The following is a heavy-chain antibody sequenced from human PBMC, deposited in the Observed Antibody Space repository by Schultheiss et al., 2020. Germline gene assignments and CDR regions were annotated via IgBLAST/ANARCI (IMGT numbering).Heavy chain of an antibody. D-gene: IGHD5-24*01. V-gene: IGHV3-11*01. CDR1: GFTFSDYY. Sequence: GESLKISCAASGFTFSDYYMSWIRQAPGKGLEWVSYISSSGSTIYYADSVKGRFTISRDNAKNSLYLQMNSLRAEDTALYYCAKDAKRWLQYYWYFDLWGRGTLVTVS. J-gene: IGHJ2*01. CDR2: ISSSGSTI. CDR3: AKDAKRWLQYYWYFDL.